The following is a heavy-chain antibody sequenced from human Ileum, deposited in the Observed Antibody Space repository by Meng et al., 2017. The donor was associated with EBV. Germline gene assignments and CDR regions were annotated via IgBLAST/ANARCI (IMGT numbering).Heavy chain of an antibody. CDR3: AREARSSGYHPGIGP. V-gene: IGHV4-34*02. CDR1: GGFFSGYY. CDR2: INHSGST. J-gene: IGHJ5*02. D-gene: IGHD3-22*01. Sequence: QGQRQQVGAGLLKPSETLSLTCAVYGGFFSGYYWSWIRQSPGKGLEWIGEINHSGSTNYNPSLKSRVTISVDTSKNQFSLKLTSVTAADTAVYYCAREARSSGYHPGIGPWGQGTLVTVSS.